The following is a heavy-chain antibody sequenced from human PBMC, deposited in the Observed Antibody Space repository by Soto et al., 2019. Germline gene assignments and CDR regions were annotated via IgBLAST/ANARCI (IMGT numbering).Heavy chain of an antibody. Sequence: GASVKVSCKASGYSFTSLDINWVRQTAGQGLEWMGWMEPSTGRTGYAQKFQGRVTMTRDTSINTAYMELTTLTSDDTAFYYCARGVSAGVDYWGQGTLVTVAS. CDR2: MEPSTGRT. CDR1: GYSFTSLD. D-gene: IGHD1-26*01. CDR3: ARGVSAGVDY. V-gene: IGHV1-8*01. J-gene: IGHJ4*02.